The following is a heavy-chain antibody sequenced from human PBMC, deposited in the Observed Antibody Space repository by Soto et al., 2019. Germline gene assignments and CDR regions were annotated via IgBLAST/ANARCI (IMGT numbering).Heavy chain of an antibody. CDR3: ASPTLVTTVTTGGGYFDY. J-gene: IGHJ4*02. D-gene: IGHD4-17*01. Sequence: SETLSLTCTVSGGSISSSSYYWGWIRQPPGKGLEWIGSTYYSGSTYYNPSLKSRVTISVDTSKNQFSLKLSSVTAADTAVYYCASPTLVTTVTTGGGYFDYWGQGTLVTVSS. CDR2: TYYSGST. CDR1: GGSISSSSYY. V-gene: IGHV4-39*01.